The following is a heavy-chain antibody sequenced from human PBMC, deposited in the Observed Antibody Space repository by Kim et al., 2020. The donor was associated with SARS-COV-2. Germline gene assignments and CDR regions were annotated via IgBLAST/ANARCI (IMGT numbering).Heavy chain of an antibody. CDR1: GYTFTGYY. CDR2: INPNSGGT. Sequence: ASVKVSCKASGYTFTGYYMHWVRQAPGQGLEWMGWINPNSGGTNYAQKFQGRVTMTRDTSISTAYMELSRLRSDDTAVYYCARSPNSWSSSWAFDYWGQGTLVTVSS. V-gene: IGHV1-2*02. D-gene: IGHD6-13*01. J-gene: IGHJ4*02. CDR3: ARSPNSWSSSWAFDY.